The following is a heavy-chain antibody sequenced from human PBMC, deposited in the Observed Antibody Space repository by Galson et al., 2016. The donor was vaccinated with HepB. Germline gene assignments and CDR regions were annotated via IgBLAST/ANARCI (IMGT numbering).Heavy chain of an antibody. J-gene: IGHJ6*02. CDR1: GFAFGSHW. Sequence: SLRLSCAASGFAFGSHWMHWVRQVPGKGLVWVSRINSDGTISNYADSVKGRFTISRHNFKNTLFLQMNSLRAEDTAVYYCARDSCSRTNCDSPGYYGMDVWGQGTTVTVSS. CDR3: ARDSCSRTNCDSPGYYGMDV. V-gene: IGHV3-74*01. CDR2: INSDGTIS. D-gene: IGHD2-2*01.